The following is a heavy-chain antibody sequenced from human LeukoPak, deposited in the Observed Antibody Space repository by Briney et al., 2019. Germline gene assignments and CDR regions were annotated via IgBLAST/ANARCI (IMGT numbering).Heavy chain of an antibody. CDR3: ARDLNYDSSGYYFDY. D-gene: IGHD3-22*01. CDR2: INPNSGGT. CDR1: GYTFTVYF. Sequence: ASVKVSCKASGYTFTVYFMHWVRQAPGQGLEWMGWINPNSGGTNYAQKFQGRVTMTRDTPISTAYMELSRLRSDDTAVYYCARDLNYDSSGYYFDYWGQGTLVTVSS. J-gene: IGHJ4*02. V-gene: IGHV1-2*02.